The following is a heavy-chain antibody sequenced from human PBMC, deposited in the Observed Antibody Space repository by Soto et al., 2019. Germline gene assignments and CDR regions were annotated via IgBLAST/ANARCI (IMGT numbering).Heavy chain of an antibody. CDR2: IYWNDDK. Sequence: QITLKESGPTLVKPTQTLTLTCTFSGFSLNSTGVAVGWIRQPPGKALEWLSLIYWNDDKRYSPSLKTRLTITKDTSKNQVVLTMTDMGPLDTATYFCAHISEDYDFADYWGQGTLVVVSS. J-gene: IGHJ4*02. CDR1: GFSLNSTGVA. V-gene: IGHV2-5*01. CDR3: AHISEDYDFADY. D-gene: IGHD3-3*01.